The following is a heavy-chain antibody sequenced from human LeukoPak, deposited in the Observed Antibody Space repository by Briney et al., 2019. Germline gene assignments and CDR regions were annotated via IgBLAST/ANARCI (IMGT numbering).Heavy chain of an antibody. J-gene: IGHJ4*02. Sequence: SETLSLTCTVSGGSISSYYWSWIRQPPGKGLEWIGYIYYSGSTNYNPSLKSRVTISVDTSKNQFSLKLSSVTAADTAVYYCARTHSSSSSYFDYWGQGTLVTVSS. CDR3: ARTHSSSSSYFDY. CDR1: GGSISSYY. D-gene: IGHD6-6*01. CDR2: IYYSGST. V-gene: IGHV4-59*01.